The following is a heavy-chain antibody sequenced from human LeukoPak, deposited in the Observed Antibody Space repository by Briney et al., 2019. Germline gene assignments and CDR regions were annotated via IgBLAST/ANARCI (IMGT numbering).Heavy chain of an antibody. J-gene: IGHJ5*02. CDR3: ARDARYSSGWYDTSWFDP. Sequence: SETLSLTCAVYGGSFSGYYWSWIRQPPGKGLEWIGEINHSGSTNYNPSLKSRVTISVDTSKNQFSLKLSSVTAADTAVYYCARDARYSSGWYDTSWFDPWGQGTLVTVSS. V-gene: IGHV4-34*01. CDR2: INHSGST. D-gene: IGHD6-19*01. CDR1: GGSFSGYY.